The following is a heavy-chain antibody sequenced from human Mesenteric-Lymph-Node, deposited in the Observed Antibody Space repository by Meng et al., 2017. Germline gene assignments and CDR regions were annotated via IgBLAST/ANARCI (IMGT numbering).Heavy chain of an antibody. Sequence: EVQLLESGGGLVLSWGSSRLPCAASGFTFINYAMTWVRQAPGKWLEWISTTSSSGGSTYYADSVRGRFTISRDNSKNTLSLQMNRLRTVDTAVYYCAKWGGEGKVADYWGQGTLVTSPQ. CDR2: TSSSGGST. J-gene: IGHJ4*02. V-gene: IGHV3-23*01. CDR1: GFTFINYA. D-gene: IGHD3-10*01. CDR3: AKWGGEGKVADY.